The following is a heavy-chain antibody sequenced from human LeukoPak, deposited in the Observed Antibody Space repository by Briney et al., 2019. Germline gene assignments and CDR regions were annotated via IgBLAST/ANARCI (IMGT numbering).Heavy chain of an antibody. D-gene: IGHD1-14*01. CDR1: GFTFDDYD. V-gene: IGHV3-20*04. J-gene: IGHJ6*03. CDR3: AKGVGTSHHYHMDV. CDR2: INWNGGST. Sequence: RPGGSLRLSCAASGFTFDDYDMSWVRQAPGKGLEWVSGINWNGGSTGYADSVKGRFTISRDNAKNSLYLQMNSLRAEDMALYYCAKGVGTSHHYHMDVWGKGTTVIVSS.